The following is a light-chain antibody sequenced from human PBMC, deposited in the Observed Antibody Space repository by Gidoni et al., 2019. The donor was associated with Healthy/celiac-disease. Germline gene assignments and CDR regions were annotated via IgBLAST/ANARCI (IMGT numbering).Light chain of an antibody. V-gene: IGLV3-9*01. CDR3: QVWDSSTVV. CDR2: RDS. J-gene: IGLJ2*01. CDR1: NIGSKN. Sequence: SYELTQPLSVSVALGQTARITCGGNNIGSKNLHWYQQKPGQAPVLVIYRDSNRPSGISERFSGSNSGNTVTLTISRAQAGDEADYYCQVWDSSTVVFGGGTKLTVL.